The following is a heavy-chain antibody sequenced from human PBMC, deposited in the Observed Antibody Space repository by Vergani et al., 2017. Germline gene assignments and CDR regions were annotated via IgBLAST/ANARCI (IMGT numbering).Heavy chain of an antibody. V-gene: IGHV3-66*01. J-gene: IGHJ3*02. CDR1: GFTVSSNY. Sequence: VQLVESGGGLVKPGGSLRLSCAASGFTVSSNYMSWVRQAPGKGLEWVSVIYSGGSTYYADSVKGRFTISRDNSKNTLYLQMNSLRAEDTAVYYCARDSRGDAFDIWGQGTMVTVSS. D-gene: IGHD2-2*01. CDR3: ARDSRGDAFDI. CDR2: IYSGGST.